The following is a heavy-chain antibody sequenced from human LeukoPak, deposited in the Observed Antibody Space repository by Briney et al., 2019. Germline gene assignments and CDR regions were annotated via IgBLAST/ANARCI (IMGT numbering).Heavy chain of an antibody. D-gene: IGHD4-17*01. J-gene: IGHJ4*02. V-gene: IGHV3-15*01. Sequence: PGGSLRLSCAASGFTFSSSWMGWARQAPGKGLEWVGRIKSKTDGGTTDYAEPVKGRFTISRDDSKKTLYLQMNSLKTEDTALYYCAAVSVDYGDSSFDFWGQGTLVTVSS. CDR3: AAVSVDYGDSSFDF. CDR1: GFTFSSSW. CDR2: IKSKTDGGTT.